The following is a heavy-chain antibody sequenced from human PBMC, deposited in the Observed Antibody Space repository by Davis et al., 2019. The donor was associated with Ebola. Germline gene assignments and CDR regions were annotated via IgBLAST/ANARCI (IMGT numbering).Heavy chain of an antibody. J-gene: IGHJ6*02. V-gene: IGHV4-34*01. CDR3: ARVQGSSVYYYYYGMDV. CDR2: INHSGST. Sequence: MPSETLSLTCAVYGGSFSGYYWGWIRQPPGKGLEWIGEINHSGSTNYNPSLKSRVTISVDTSKNQFSLKLSSVTAADTAVYYCARVQGSSVYYYYYGMDVWGQGTTVTVSS. CDR1: GGSFSGYY. D-gene: IGHD6-6*01.